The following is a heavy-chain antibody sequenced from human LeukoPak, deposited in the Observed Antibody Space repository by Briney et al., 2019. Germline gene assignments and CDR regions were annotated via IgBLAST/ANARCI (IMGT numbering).Heavy chain of an antibody. D-gene: IGHD3-10*01. J-gene: IGHJ6*03. Sequence: PGGSLRLSCAASGFTFSSYAMSWVRQAPGKGLEWVSAISGSGGSTYYADSVKGRFTVSRDNSKNTLYLQMNSLRAEDTAVYYCALGGVRSYYMDVWGKGTTVTVSS. CDR3: ALGGVRSYYMDV. V-gene: IGHV3-23*01. CDR1: GFTFSSYA. CDR2: ISGSGGST.